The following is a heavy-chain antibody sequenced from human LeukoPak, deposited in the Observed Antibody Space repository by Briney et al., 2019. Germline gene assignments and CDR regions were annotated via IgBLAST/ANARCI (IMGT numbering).Heavy chain of an antibody. CDR1: GSTFTGYY. D-gene: IGHD2-2*01. CDR3: TRATSVVVPAADHYYYGMDV. V-gene: IGHV1-2*02. CDR2: INPNSGGT. Sequence: GASVKVSCKASGSTFTGYYMHWVRQAPGQGLDWMGWINPNSGGTDYAQKFQGRVTMTRDTSLSTAYMELSRLRSDDTAVYYCTRATSVVVPAADHYYYGMDVWGQGTTVTVSS. J-gene: IGHJ6*02.